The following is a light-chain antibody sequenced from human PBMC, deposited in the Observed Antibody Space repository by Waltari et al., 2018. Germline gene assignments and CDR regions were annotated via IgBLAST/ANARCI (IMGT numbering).Light chain of an antibody. Sequence: DIVMTQSPLSLPVTPGEPASISCWSSQSLLQSNGYNYLDWYLQKPGQSPQLLIYLGSNRAAGVPGRFSGSGSGTDFTLKISRVEAEDVGVYYCMQALQTPWTFGQGTKVEIK. CDR1: QSLLQSNGYNY. CDR3: MQALQTPWT. V-gene: IGKV2-28*01. CDR2: LGS. J-gene: IGKJ1*01.